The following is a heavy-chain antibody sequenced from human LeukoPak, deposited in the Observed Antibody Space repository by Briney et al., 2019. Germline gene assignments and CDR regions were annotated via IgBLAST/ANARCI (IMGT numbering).Heavy chain of an antibody. Sequence: PGGSLRLSCAASGFTFRNFWLSWLRQAPGKGLEWVANIKQDGSEKYYVDSVKGRFTISRDNAKNSLYLQMNSLRAEDTAVYYCARDYYDSSGYYYFDYWGQGTLVTVSS. CDR2: IKQDGSEK. D-gene: IGHD3-22*01. J-gene: IGHJ4*02. CDR3: ARDYYDSSGYYYFDY. CDR1: GFTFRNFW. V-gene: IGHV3-7*01.